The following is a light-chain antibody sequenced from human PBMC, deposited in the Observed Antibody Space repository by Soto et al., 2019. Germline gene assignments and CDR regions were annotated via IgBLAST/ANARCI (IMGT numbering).Light chain of an antibody. V-gene: IGKV1-9*01. J-gene: IGKJ4*01. CDR1: QGISSY. CDR2: AAS. CDR3: QQVKNYPLT. Sequence: DIQLTQSPSFLSATVGDRVTITCRASQGISSYVAWYQQKPWKAPKVLIYAASTLKSGVPSRFSGSGSGTEFTLTISSLQPEDFSTYHCQQVKNYPLTFGGGTRVEIK.